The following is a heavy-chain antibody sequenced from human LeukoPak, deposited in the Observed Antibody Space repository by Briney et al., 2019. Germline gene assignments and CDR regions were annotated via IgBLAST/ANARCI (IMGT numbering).Heavy chain of an antibody. CDR3: ASGWYQLLFHFDY. Sequence: GASVKVSCKASGYTFTSYDINWVRQATGQGLEWMGWMNPNSGNTGYAQKFQGRVTITADESTSTAYMELSSLRSEDTAVYYCASGWYQLLFHFDYWGQGTLVTVSS. J-gene: IGHJ4*02. CDR2: MNPNSGNT. CDR1: GYTFTSYD. V-gene: IGHV1-8*03. D-gene: IGHD2-2*01.